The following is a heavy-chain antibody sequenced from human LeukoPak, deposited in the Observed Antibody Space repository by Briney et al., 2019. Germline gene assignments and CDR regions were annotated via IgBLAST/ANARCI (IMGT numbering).Heavy chain of an antibody. D-gene: IGHD3-22*01. CDR3: AKDQGFNMILVVGAFDY. V-gene: IGHV3-23*01. J-gene: IGHJ4*02. Sequence: GGSLRLSCAASGFTFSSYAMSWVRQAPGKGLEWVSAISGSGGSTYYADSVKGRFTISRDNSKNTLYLQMNSLRAEDTAVYYCAKDQGFNMILVVGAFDYWGQGTLVTVSS. CDR1: GFTFSSYA. CDR2: ISGSGGST.